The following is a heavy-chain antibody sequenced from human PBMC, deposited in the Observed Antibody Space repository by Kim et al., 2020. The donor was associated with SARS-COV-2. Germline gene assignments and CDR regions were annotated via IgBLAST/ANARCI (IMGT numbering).Heavy chain of an antibody. CDR1: GFTFSNYA. CDR2: ISSDGRTE. Sequence: GGSLRLSCAASGFTFSNYAMHWVRQAPGMGLEWVAVISSDGRTEYYADSVKGRFTISRDNSKKTLYLQMNSLRAEDTAVFYCARAYGSGGGCYFFLQYWGQGTLVTVSS. D-gene: IGHD2-15*01. CDR3: ARAYGSGGGCYFFLQY. V-gene: IGHV3-30-3*01. J-gene: IGHJ1*01.